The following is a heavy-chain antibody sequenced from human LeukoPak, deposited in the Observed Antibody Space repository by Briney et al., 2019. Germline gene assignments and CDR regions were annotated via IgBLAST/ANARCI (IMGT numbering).Heavy chain of an antibody. CDR1: GYTFAIYG. V-gene: IGHV1-18*01. D-gene: IGHD2-21*02. CDR3: ARDYCTRGGDCYKEDLSDP. J-gene: IGHJ5*02. Sequence: ASVKVSCKASGYTFAIYGISWVRQAPGQGLEWMAWIGPYDGDTNYAQNFEGRVTMTTETSTSTAYMELRSLRSDDTAIYYCARDYCTRGGDCYKEDLSDPWGQGTLVTVSS. CDR2: IGPYDGDT.